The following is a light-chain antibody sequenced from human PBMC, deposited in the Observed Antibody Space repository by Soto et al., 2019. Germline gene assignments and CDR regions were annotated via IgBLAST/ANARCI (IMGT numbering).Light chain of an antibody. CDR2: SAS. V-gene: IGKV1-9*01. CDR1: RGISSY. Sequence: SPSSQSPASLSASVADRVTIPCQASRGISSYLAWYQQKPGKAPKLLVYSASTLQSGVPSRFSGSGSGPDFTLTISSLQPEDSATYFCQQLNSYPQTFGQGTRLEI. J-gene: IGKJ5*01. CDR3: QQLNSYPQT.